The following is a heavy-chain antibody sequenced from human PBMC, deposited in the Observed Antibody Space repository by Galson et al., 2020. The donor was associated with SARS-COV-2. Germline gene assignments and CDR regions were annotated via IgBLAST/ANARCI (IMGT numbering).Heavy chain of an antibody. CDR2: INTSGST. CDR1: GGSISSYY. CDR3: ARVRAVDTAMLNGYWFDP. V-gene: IGHV4-4*07. D-gene: IGHD5-18*01. Sequence: SETLSLTCTVSGGSISSYYRSWIRQPAGKGLEWIGRINTSGSTNYNPSLKSRVTMSVDTSKNQFSRKLSSVTAADTAVYYCARVRAVDTAMLNGYWFDPWGQGTLVTVSS. J-gene: IGHJ5*02.